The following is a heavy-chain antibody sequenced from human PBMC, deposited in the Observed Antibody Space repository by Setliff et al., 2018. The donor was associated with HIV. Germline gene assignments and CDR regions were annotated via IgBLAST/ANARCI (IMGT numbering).Heavy chain of an antibody. CDR1: GASFSNSNYY. CDR3: ARRVYDFGCGLVGQYYYMDV. J-gene: IGHJ6*03. CDR2: VYYSGTT. Sequence: PSETLSLTCTVSGASFSNSNYYWGWIRQPPGKGLEWIGSVYYSGTTYYSPSLKSRVTIYEDTSKSQFSLNVSSATAADTATYYCARRVYDFGCGLVGQYYYMDVWGKGTTVTVSS. V-gene: IGHV4-39*01. D-gene: IGHD3-3*01.